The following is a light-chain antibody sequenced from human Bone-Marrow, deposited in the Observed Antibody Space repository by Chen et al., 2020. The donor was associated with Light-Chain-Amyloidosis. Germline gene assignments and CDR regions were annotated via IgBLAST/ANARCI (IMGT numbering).Light chain of an antibody. Sequence: QSVLTPPPSASGSPGQRVTISCTGSTSNIGADYDVHWYQQVPGTAPKLLILANSNRPSGVPDQFSGSRSGTSASLAITGLQAEDEAHYYCQSYDNSLTSLVFGGGTKLTVL. V-gene: IGLV1-40*01. CDR3: QSYDNSLTSLV. J-gene: IGLJ3*02. CDR1: TSNIGADYD. CDR2: ANS.